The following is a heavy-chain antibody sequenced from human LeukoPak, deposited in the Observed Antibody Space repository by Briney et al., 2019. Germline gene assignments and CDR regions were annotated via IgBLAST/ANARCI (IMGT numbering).Heavy chain of an antibody. CDR2: ISAYNGNT. CDR3: ARAPYDFWSGYYHY. Sequence: ASVKVSCKASGYTFTSYGISWVRQAPGQGLEWMGWISAYNGNTNYAQKLQGRVTMTTDTSTSTAYMELRSLRSDDTAVYYCARAPYDFWSGYYHYWGQGTLVTVSP. V-gene: IGHV1-18*01. J-gene: IGHJ4*02. D-gene: IGHD3-3*01. CDR1: GYTFTSYG.